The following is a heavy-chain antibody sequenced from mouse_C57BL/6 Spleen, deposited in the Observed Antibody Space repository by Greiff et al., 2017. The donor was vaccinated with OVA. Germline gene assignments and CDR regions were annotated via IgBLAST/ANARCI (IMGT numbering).Heavy chain of an antibody. V-gene: IGHV1-54*01. J-gene: IGHJ2*01. CDR3: ARFEDYYGSNLDY. CDR1: GYAFTNYL. CDR2: INPGSGGT. D-gene: IGHD1-1*01. Sequence: QVQLQQSGAELVRPGTSVKVSCKASGYAFTNYLIEWVKQRPGQGLEWIGVINPGSGGTNYNEKFKGKATLTADKSSSTAYMQLSNLTSEDSAVYVCARFEDYYGSNLDYWGQGTTLTVSS.